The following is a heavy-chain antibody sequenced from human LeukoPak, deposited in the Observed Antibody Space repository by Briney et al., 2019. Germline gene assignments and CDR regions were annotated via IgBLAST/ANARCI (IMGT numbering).Heavy chain of an antibody. V-gene: IGHV4-59*01. CDR1: GGSISSYY. D-gene: IGHD6-13*01. CDR2: IYYSGST. Sequence: SETLSLTCTVSGGSISSYYWSWIRQPPGKGLEWIGYIYYSGSTNYNPSLKSRVTISVDTSKNQFSLKLSSVTAADTAVYYCATGYSSSWDLDYWGQGTLVTVSS. CDR3: ATGYSSSWDLDY. J-gene: IGHJ4*02.